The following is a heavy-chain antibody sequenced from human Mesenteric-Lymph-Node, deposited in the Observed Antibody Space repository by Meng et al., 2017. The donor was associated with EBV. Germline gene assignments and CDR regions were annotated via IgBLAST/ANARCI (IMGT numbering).Heavy chain of an antibody. J-gene: IGHJ5*02. CDR3: ARRQGVFGNYNWFDP. D-gene: IGHD6-13*01. V-gene: IGHV2-5*02. Sequence: QITLKESGPTLVKPTQTLTLTCTFSGFSLLNNGVGVGWIRQPPGKALEWLALIYWDGARRYNPSLQNRLTITEDSSKNQVVLTLTNMDPVDTATYYCARRQGVFGNYNWFDPWGQGTLVTVSS. CDR2: IYWDGAR. CDR1: GFSLLNNGVG.